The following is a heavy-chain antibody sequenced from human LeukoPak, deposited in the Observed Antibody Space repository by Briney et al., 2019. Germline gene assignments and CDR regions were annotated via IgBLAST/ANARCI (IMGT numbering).Heavy chain of an antibody. D-gene: IGHD3-16*01. Sequence: SEALSLICTVSGYSISSGFYWGWIRQPPGKGLEWIGSIYHSGSTHYNSSLKSRVTISVDTSKNQLSLNLSSVTAADTAVYYCARGVGLTQGGAFDYWGQGTLVTVSS. V-gene: IGHV4-38-2*02. CDR2: IYHSGST. J-gene: IGHJ4*02. CDR3: ARGVGLTQGGAFDY. CDR1: GYSISSGFY.